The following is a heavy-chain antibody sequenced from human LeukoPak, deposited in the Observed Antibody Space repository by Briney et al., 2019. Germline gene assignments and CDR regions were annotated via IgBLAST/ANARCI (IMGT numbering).Heavy chain of an antibody. D-gene: IGHD2-21*01. CDR3: ARVLLFSGMDV. J-gene: IGHJ6*02. Sequence: SETLSLTCAVYGGSFSGYYWSWIRQPPGKGLEWIGEINHSGSTNYNPSLKNRVTISVDTSKNQFSLKLSSVTAADTAVYYCARVLLFSGMDVWGQGTTVTVSS. V-gene: IGHV4-34*01. CDR1: GGSFSGYY. CDR2: INHSGST.